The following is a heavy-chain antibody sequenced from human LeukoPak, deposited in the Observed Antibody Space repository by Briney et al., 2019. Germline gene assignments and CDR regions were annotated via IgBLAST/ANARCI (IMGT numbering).Heavy chain of an antibody. CDR2: ISSDGSGK. CDR1: VFSFSKYG. V-gene: IGHV3-30*18. CDR3: AKDKGREGDY. D-gene: IGHD1-26*01. J-gene: IGHJ4*02. Sequence: GGSLRLSCAASVFSFSKYGMHWVRQAPGKGLDWVAVISSDGSGKYYADSVKGRFTISRDNSKNTLYLQMNSLRAEDTAVYYCAKDKGREGDYWGQGNLVTVSS.